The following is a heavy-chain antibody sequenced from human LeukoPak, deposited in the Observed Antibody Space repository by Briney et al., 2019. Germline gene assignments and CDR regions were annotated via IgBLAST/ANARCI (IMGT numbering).Heavy chain of an antibody. J-gene: IGHJ4*02. CDR3: ARLGDSAMVRYFDY. D-gene: IGHD5-18*01. CDR2: IYYTGCT. V-gene: IGHV4-39*01. Sequence: PSETLSLTCTVPGGSISSSTYYWAWIRQPPGKGLEWIGGIYYTGCTYSTPSLKSRATISVDTSKNQFSLRLTSVTAADTAVYYCARLGDSAMVRYFDYWGQGTLVTVSS. CDR1: GGSISSSTYY.